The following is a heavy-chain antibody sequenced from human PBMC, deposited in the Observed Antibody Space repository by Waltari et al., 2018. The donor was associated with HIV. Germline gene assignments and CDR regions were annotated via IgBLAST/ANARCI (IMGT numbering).Heavy chain of an antibody. V-gene: IGHV1-45*02. CDR2: ITPFKGNT. D-gene: IGHD2-21*02. CDR3: ATCGGDCPEGWFDP. J-gene: IGHJ5*02. Sequence: QMQLVKSGAEVKKTGSSVKVSCKASGYTFNYRYLHWVRPAPGQALEWMGWITPFKGNTNYAQKFQDRVTITRDRSMSTAYMELSSLRSEDTAMYYCATCGGDCPEGWFDPWGQGTLVTVSS. CDR1: GYTFNYRY.